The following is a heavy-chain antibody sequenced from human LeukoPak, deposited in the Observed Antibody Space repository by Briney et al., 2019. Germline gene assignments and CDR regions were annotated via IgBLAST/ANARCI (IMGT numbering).Heavy chain of an antibody. V-gene: IGHV1-3*01. CDR2: INAGNGNT. Sequence: ASVKVSCKASGGTFSSYAISWVRQAPGQRLEWMGWINAGNGNTKYSQKFQGRVTITRDTSASTAYMELSSLRSEDTAVYYCARETSVAGTKNWGQGTLVTVSS. CDR1: GGTFSSYA. CDR3: ARETSVAGTKN. D-gene: IGHD6-19*01. J-gene: IGHJ4*02.